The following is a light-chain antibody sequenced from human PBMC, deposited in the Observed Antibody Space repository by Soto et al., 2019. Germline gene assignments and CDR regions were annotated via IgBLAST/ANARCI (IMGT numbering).Light chain of an antibody. V-gene: IGLV2-11*01. CDR1: SSDVGGYNY. CDR3: CSYAGSYSLYV. J-gene: IGLJ1*01. CDR2: DVS. Sequence: QSVLTQPRSVSGYPGQSVTISCTGTSSDVGGYNYVSWYQQHPGKAPKLMIYDVSKRPSGVPDRFSGSKSGNTASLTISGLQAEDEADYYCCSYAGSYSLYVFGTGTKLTVL.